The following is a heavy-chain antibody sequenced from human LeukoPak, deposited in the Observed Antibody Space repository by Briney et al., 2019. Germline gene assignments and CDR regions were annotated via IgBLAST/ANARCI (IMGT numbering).Heavy chain of an antibody. CDR2: VYYSGST. J-gene: IGHJ4*02. D-gene: IGHD1-7*01. CDR1: GGSLSSYY. Sequence: SETLSLTCTVSGGSLSSYYWSWIRQPPGKGLEWIGYVYYSGSTNYKPPLTSRVTISVDTSKNQFSLKLSSVTAADTAVYYCARERAELFDYWGQGTLVTVSS. CDR3: ARERAELFDY. V-gene: IGHV4-59*01.